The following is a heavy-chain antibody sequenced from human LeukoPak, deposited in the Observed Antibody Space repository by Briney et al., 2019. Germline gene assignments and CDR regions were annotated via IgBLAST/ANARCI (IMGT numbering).Heavy chain of an antibody. V-gene: IGHV3-21*01. CDR2: ISSSSSYI. CDR3: ATKSPYYYGMDV. Sequence: PGGSLRLSCAASGFTFSSYSMDWVRQAPGKGLEWVSSISSSSSYIYYADSVKGRFTISRDNAKNSLYLQMNSLRAEDTAVYYCATKSPYYYGMDVWGQGTTVTVSS. CDR1: GFTFSSYS. J-gene: IGHJ6*02.